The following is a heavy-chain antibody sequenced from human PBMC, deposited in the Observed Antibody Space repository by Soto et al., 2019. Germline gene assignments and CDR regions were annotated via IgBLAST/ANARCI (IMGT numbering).Heavy chain of an antibody. CDR2: ISRGGGTI. V-gene: IGHV3-48*03. CDR3: ARDDSGWDY. CDR1: GFTFSSYE. Sequence: GGSLRLSCAASGFTFSSYEMNWVRQAPGKGLEWVSYISRGGGTIYYADSVKGRFTISRDNAKNSLYLQMNSLRAEDTAVYYCARDDSGWDYWGQGALVTVSS. J-gene: IGHJ4*02. D-gene: IGHD5-12*01.